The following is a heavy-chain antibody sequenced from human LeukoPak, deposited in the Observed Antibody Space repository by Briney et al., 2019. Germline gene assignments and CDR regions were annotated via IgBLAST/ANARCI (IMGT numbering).Heavy chain of an antibody. J-gene: IGHJ4*02. CDR2: ISYDGYNK. V-gene: IGHV3-30*18. CDR3: AKASSIAARYLGY. D-gene: IGHD6-6*01. CDR1: GFTFSSYG. Sequence: PGGSLRLSCAASGFTFSSYGMHWVRQAPGKGLDWVAVISYDGYNKYYADSVKGRFTISRDNSKNTLYLQMNSLRAEDTAVYYCAKASSIAARYLGYWGQGTLVTVSS.